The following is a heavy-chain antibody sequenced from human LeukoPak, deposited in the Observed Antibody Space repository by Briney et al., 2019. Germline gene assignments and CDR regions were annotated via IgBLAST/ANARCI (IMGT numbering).Heavy chain of an antibody. D-gene: IGHD2-2*01. CDR1: GGSVSSGSYY. CDR2: IYYSGST. Sequence: SGTLSLTCTVSGGSVSSGSYYWSWVRQPPGKGLEWIGYIYYSGSTNYNPSLKSRVTISVDTSKNQFSLRLSSVTAADTAVYYCARDVGYCSSTSCTAYYYYGMDVWGQGTTVTVSS. J-gene: IGHJ6*02. CDR3: ARDVGYCSSTSCTAYYYYGMDV. V-gene: IGHV4-61*01.